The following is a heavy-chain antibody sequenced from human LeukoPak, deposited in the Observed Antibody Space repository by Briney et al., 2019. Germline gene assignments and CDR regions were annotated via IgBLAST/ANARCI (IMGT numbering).Heavy chain of an antibody. CDR2: ISYDGSNK. V-gene: IGHV3-30-3*01. J-gene: IGHJ4*02. D-gene: IGHD3-10*01. CDR3: AKEALWFGEPYYFDY. Sequence: GGSLRLSCAASGFTFSSYAMHWVRQAPGKGLEWVAVISYDGSNKYYADSVKGRFTISRDNSKNTLYLQMNSLRPEDTAIYYCAKEALWFGEPYYFDYWGQGTLVTVSS. CDR1: GFTFSSYA.